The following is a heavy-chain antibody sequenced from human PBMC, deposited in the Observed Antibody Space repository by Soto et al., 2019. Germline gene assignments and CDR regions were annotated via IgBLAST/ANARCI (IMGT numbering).Heavy chain of an antibody. D-gene: IGHD2-15*01. Sequence: PGGSLRLSCAASGFTFSSYSMNWVRQAPGKGLEWVSSISSSSSYIYYADSVKGRFTISRDNAKNTLYVQMDSLRGDDTAVYYCARDLSHCIGGRCVSPNGIDVWGQGTTVTVSS. V-gene: IGHV3-21*01. CDR1: GFTFSSYS. CDR2: ISSSSSYI. CDR3: ARDLSHCIGGRCVSPNGIDV. J-gene: IGHJ6*02.